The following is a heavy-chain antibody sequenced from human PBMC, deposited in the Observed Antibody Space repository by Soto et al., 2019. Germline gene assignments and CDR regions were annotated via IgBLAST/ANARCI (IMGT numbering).Heavy chain of an antibody. J-gene: IGHJ4*02. V-gene: IGHV4-34*01. D-gene: IGHD2-8*02. CDR3: ARDKITGLFDY. CDR2: INHSGST. CDR1: SGPCSGYY. Sequence: SEPLSLTCAVCSGPCSGYYRTWIRQPPGTGLECIGEINHSGSTNYNPSLKSRVTISVDTSKNQFSLKLTSVTAADTAVYYCARDKITGLFDYWGQGTLVTVSS.